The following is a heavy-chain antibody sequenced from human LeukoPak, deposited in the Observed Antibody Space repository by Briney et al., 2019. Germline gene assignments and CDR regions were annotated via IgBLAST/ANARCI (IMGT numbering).Heavy chain of an antibody. CDR2: IYYSGST. CDR3: ARAPSGDYVAY. D-gene: IGHD4-17*01. Sequence: PSETLSLTCTVSGGSISSYYWSWIRQPPGKGLEWIGYIYYSGSTNYNPSLKSRVTISVDTSKNQISLKLSSVTAADTAVYYCARAPSGDYVAYWGQGTLVTVSS. J-gene: IGHJ4*02. CDR1: GGSISSYY. V-gene: IGHV4-59*01.